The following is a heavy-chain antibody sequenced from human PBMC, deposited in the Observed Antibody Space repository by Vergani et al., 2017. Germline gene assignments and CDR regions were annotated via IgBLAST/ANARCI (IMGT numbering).Heavy chain of an antibody. D-gene: IGHD2-2*01. Sequence: EVQLLESGGGLVQPGGSLRLSCAASGFTFSGSAMHWVRQASGKGLEWVGRIRSKANSYATAYAASVKGRFTISRDDSKNTAYLQMNSLRAEDTAVYYCAKPVVATNRPTNWFDPWGQGTLVTVSS. CDR3: AKPVVATNRPTNWFDP. J-gene: IGHJ5*02. CDR2: IRSKANSYAT. CDR1: GFTFSGSA. V-gene: IGHV3-73*01.